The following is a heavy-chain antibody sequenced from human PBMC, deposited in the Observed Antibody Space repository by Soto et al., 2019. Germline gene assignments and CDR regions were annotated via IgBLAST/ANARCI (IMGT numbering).Heavy chain of an antibody. CDR1: GFPFINFA. V-gene: IGHV3-23*01. J-gene: IGHJ4*02. CDR2: ISGTGSRT. Sequence: PGGSLNLSVEASGFPFINFAMSWVRQSPGKGLEWVSAISGTGSRTWYADSVKGRFTISRDNAKNSLYLQMNSLRAEDTAVYYCARDRGFGDFGGYYWGQGTLVTVSS. CDR3: ARDRGFGDFGGYY. D-gene: IGHD3-10*01.